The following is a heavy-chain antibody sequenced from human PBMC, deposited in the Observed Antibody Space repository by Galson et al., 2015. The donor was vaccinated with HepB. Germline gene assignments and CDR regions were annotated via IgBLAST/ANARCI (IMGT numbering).Heavy chain of an antibody. J-gene: IGHJ4*02. CDR1: GFTFSSYW. D-gene: IGHD1-26*01. CDR3: ARDREVGALDY. V-gene: IGHV3-74*01. CDR2: ISSDGSST. Sequence: SLRLSCAASGFTFSSYWMHWVRQAPGKGLVWVSRISSDGSSTNYADSVKGRFTISRDNAKNTVYLQMNSLRAEDTALYFCARDREVGALDYWGQGTQVTVSS.